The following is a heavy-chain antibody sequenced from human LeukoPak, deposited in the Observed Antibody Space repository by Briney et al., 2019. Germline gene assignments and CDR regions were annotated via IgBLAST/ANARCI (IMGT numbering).Heavy chain of an antibody. CDR3: ARAANTATGTPTLAIDY. J-gene: IGHJ4*02. CDR2: ISSSSSYK. Sequence: GGSLRLSCAASGVIFSYYYMSWIRQAPGKGLEWVSYISSSSSYKAYADSVKGRFTISRDNAKKPVYLQINSLRAEDTAVYFCARAANTATGTPTLAIDYWGQGTLVTVSS. CDR1: GVIFSYYY. V-gene: IGHV3-11*06. D-gene: IGHD6-13*01.